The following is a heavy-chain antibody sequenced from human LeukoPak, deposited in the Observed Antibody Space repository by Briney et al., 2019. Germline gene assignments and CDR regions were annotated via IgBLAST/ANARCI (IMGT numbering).Heavy chain of an antibody. D-gene: IGHD5-18*01. CDR2: IKEDGSDK. V-gene: IGHV3-7*01. CDR1: EFTFSNYR. J-gene: IGHJ4*02. Sequence: PGGSLRLSCAASEFTFSNYRMTWVRQAPGKGLEWVANIKEDGSDKYYVDSVKGRFTISRDNAKNSLYLQMNNLRAEDTAVYYCARDVGYFRFDYWGQGTLVTVSS. CDR3: ARDVGYFRFDY.